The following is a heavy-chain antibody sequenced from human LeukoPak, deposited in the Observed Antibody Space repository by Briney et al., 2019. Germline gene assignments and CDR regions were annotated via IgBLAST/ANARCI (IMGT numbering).Heavy chain of an antibody. CDR3: AERKGQQWLPPYGMDV. D-gene: IGHD6-19*01. J-gene: IGHJ6*02. CDR1: GGSISSSSYY. Sequence: PSETLSLTCTVSGGSISSSSYYWGWIRQPPGKGLEWIGSIYYSGSTYYNPSLKSRVTISVDTSKNQFSLKLSSVTAADTAVYYCAERKGQQWLPPYGMDVWGQGTTVTVSS. V-gene: IGHV4-39*07. CDR2: IYYSGST.